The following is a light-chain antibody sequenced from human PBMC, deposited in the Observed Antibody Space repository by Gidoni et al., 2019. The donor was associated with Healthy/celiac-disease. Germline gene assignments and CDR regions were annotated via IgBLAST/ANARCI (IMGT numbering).Light chain of an antibody. V-gene: IGKV3-11*01. CDR1: QSVSSY. Sequence: VLTQSPATLSLSPGERATLSCRASQSVSSYLAWYQQKPGQAPRLLIYDASNRATGIPARFSGSGSGTDFTLTISSLEPEDFAVYYCQQRSNWPPYTFXEXTKLEIK. CDR2: DAS. CDR3: QQRSNWPPYT. J-gene: IGKJ2*01.